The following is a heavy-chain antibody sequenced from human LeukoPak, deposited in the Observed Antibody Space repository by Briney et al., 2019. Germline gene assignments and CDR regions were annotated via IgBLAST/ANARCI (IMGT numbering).Heavy chain of an antibody. CDR1: GFTFSSYE. V-gene: IGHV3-48*03. CDR2: ISSSGSTI. CDR3: ARVTMVRGVRTDYYMDV. Sequence: GGSLRLSCAASGFTFSSYEMNWVRQAPGRGLEWVSYISSSGSTIYYADSVKGRFTISRDNAKNSLYLQMNSLRAEDTAVYYCARVTMVRGVRTDYYMDVWGKGTTVTISS. D-gene: IGHD3-10*01. J-gene: IGHJ6*03.